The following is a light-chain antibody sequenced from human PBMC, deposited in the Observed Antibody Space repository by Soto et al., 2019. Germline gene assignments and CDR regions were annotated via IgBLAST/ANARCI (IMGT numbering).Light chain of an antibody. CDR1: QSISSY. Sequence: DIQMTQSPSYLSASVGDRVTITCRASQSISSYLNWYQQKPGKAPKLLIYAASSLQSGVPSRFSGGGSGTDFTLTISRLEPEDFAVYYCQQYGSSPRTFGQGTKVDIK. V-gene: IGKV1-39*02. J-gene: IGKJ1*01. CDR3: QQYGSSPRT. CDR2: AAS.